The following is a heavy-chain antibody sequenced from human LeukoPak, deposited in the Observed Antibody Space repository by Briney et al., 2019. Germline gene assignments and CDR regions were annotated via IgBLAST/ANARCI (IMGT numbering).Heavy chain of an antibody. CDR1: GFTFSSYS. CDR3: ARDIHSVAFDI. CDR2: ISSSSYYI. V-gene: IGHV3-21*01. Sequence: PGGSLRLSCAASGFTFSSYSMNWIRQAPGKGLEWVSSISSSSYYIYYADSVKGRFTISRDNAKNSLYLQMNSLRAEDTAVYYCARDIHSVAFDIWGQGTMVTVSS. J-gene: IGHJ3*02.